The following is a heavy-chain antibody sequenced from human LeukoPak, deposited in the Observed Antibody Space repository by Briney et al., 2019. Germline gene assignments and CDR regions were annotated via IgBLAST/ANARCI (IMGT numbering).Heavy chain of an antibody. J-gene: IGHJ5*02. CDR3: ARGLPDNWFDP. CDR1: GGSFSDYY. CDR2: INHRGST. Sequence: SETLSLTCAVYGGSFSDYYWTWIPQPPGKGLEGIGEINHRGSTNYNPSLKSRVTVSVDTSKNQFSLKLSSVTAADTAVYYCARGLPDNWFDPWGQGTLVTVSS. V-gene: IGHV4-34*01.